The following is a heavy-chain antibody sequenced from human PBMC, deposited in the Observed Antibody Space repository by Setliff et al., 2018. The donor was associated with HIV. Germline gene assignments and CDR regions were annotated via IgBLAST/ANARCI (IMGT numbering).Heavy chain of an antibody. Sequence: PSETLSLTCTVSGGSITRTPYYWGWIRQPPGKGLEWIGSIQHSGTAYDNPSLKSRVTISVDPSKNQILLRLSSVTAADTAVYYCAREDSSYHYFDYWGQGMLVTVSS. CDR2: IQHSGTA. J-gene: IGHJ4*02. D-gene: IGHD6-6*01. CDR1: GGSITRTPYY. CDR3: AREDSSYHYFDY. V-gene: IGHV4-39*02.